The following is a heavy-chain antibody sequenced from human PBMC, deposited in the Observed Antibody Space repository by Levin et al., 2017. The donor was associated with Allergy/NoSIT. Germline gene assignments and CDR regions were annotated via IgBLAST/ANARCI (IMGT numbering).Heavy chain of an antibody. V-gene: IGHV1-8*01. Sequence: ASVKVSCKASGYTFTSYDINWVRQATGQGLEWMGWMNPNSGNTGYAQKFQGRVTMTRNTSISTAYMELSSLRSEDTAVYYCARTTPVVAATPGSRERGRFDPWGQGTLVTVSS. CDR3: ARTTPVVAATPGSRERGRFDP. D-gene: IGHD2-15*01. CDR1: GYTFTSYD. J-gene: IGHJ5*02. CDR2: MNPNSGNT.